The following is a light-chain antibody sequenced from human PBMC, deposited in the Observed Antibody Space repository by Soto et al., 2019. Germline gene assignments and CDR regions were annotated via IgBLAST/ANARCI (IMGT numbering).Light chain of an antibody. CDR3: QQYGNLPFT. CDR2: DAS. J-gene: IGKJ3*01. CDR1: QDISKY. Sequence: DIQMTQSPSSLSASVGDRVTITCQASQDISKYLNWYQQKPGKAPKLLIYDASNLETGVPSRFSGSGSGTSFTFTISSLQPEDIATYYCQQYGNLPFTFGPGTKVDIK. V-gene: IGKV1-33*01.